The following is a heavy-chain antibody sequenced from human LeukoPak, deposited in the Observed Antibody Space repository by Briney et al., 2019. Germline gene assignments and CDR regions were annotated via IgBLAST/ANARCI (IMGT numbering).Heavy chain of an antibody. CDR3: SMTNWNLDWEPPAVEPENNCLDV. V-gene: IGHV1-69*05. D-gene: IGHD1-7*01. Sequence: SGKVSCTASGDTLSTFVINWVRQAPGQGLEWMGGITPIFGTADYAQKFQGRVTITTDDSTGTAYMELISLRSEDTAVYYCSMTNWNLDWEPPAVEPENNCLDVWGQGTLVTVSS. CDR2: ITPIFGTA. CDR1: GDTLSTFV. J-gene: IGHJ5*02.